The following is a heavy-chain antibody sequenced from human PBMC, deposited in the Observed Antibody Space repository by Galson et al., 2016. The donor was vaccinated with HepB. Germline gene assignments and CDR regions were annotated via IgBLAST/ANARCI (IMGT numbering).Heavy chain of an antibody. J-gene: IGHJ3*01. CDR3: ASPYYDTSPWIRNGFDL. V-gene: IGHV5-51*01. D-gene: IGHD3-22*01. Sequence: QSGAEVKKPGESLKISCKGSGYTFTSYWIGWVRQTPGKGLECMGIIYPADSDIRYSPSFQGQVTISVDKSINTAYLQWSGLKASDTAMYYCASPYYDTSPWIRNGFDLWGQGTMVTVS. CDR1: GYTFTSYW. CDR2: IYPADSDI.